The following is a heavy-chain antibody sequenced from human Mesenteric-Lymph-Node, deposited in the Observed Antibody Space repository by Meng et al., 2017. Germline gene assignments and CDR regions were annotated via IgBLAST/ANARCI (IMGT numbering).Heavy chain of an antibody. V-gene: IGHV3-9*01. D-gene: IGHD6-13*01. CDR3: AKDKGLGSSRTKTYYYYYYGMDV. J-gene: IGHJ6*02. Sequence: GGSLRLSCAASGFTFDDYAMHWVRQAPGKGLEWVSGISWNSGSIGYADSVKGRFTISRDNAKNSLYLQMNSLRAEDTALYYCAKDKGLGSSRTKTYYYYYYGMDVWGQGTTVTVSS. CDR1: GFTFDDYA. CDR2: ISWNSGSI.